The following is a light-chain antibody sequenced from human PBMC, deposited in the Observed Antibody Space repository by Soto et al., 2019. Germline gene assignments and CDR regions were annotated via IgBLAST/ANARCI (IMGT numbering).Light chain of an antibody. J-gene: IGKJ5*01. CDR2: HAS. Sequence: DIHMTQSPSTRPGSLGDRFTITFRAIQSISNGLAWYQQKPGTAPKLLIYHASTLESGVPSRFSGSGAGTDFTLTISSLQPEDFATYYCQQANSFPITFGQGTRLEIK. CDR1: QSISNG. V-gene: IGKV1-5*01. CDR3: QQANSFPIT.